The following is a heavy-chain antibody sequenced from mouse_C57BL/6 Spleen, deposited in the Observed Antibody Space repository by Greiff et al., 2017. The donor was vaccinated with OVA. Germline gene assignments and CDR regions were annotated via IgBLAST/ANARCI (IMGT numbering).Heavy chain of an antibody. CDR1: GFNIKNTY. CDR2: IDPANGNT. V-gene: IGHV14-3*01. CDR3: PITTVVAPNAMDY. J-gene: IGHJ4*01. D-gene: IGHD1-1*01. Sequence: EVQLQQSVAELVRPGASVKLSCTASGFNIKNTYMHWVKQRPEQGLEWIGRIDPANGNTKYAPKFQGKATITADTSSNTAYLQLSSLTSEDTAIYYCPITTVVAPNAMDYWGQGTSVTVSS.